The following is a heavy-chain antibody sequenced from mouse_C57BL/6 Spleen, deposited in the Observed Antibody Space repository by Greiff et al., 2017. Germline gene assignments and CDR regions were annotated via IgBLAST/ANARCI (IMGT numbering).Heavy chain of an antibody. J-gene: IGHJ1*03. D-gene: IGHD1-1*01. CDR1: GYTFTSYW. V-gene: IGHV1-55*01. CDR2: LYPGSGNI. CDR3: AREGYGSRYFDV. Sequence: QVQLQQPGAELVKPGASVKMSCKTSGYTFTSYWITWVKQRPGQGLDWIGNLYPGSGNINYNEKFKSKATLTVDTSSSTAYMQLNSLTSEDSAVYYCAREGYGSRYFDVWGTGTTVTVSS.